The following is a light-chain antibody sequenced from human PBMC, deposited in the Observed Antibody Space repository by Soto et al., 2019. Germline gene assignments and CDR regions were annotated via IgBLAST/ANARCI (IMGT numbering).Light chain of an antibody. CDR1: SSDVGGSNY. CDR2: KVS. CDR3: TSSTTDSLYV. V-gene: IGLV2-14*01. Sequence: QSVLTQPASVSGYPGQSITICCTGTSSDVGGSNYVSWYQQYPGKVPKLLINKVSNRPSGVSNRFSGSKSAYTASLTISGLQAEDEADYFCTSSTTDSLYVFGTGTKVTVL. J-gene: IGLJ1*01.